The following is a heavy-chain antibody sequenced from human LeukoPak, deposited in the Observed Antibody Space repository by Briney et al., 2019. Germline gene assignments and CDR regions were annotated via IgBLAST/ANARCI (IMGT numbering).Heavy chain of an antibody. CDR2: INYSGST. J-gene: IGHJ6*03. CDR1: GGSISSSNYY. CDR3: ARGGGLNYYYYYMDV. V-gene: IGHV4-39*07. Sequence: SETLSLTCTVSGGSISSSNYYWGWIRQPPGKGLEWIGSINYSGSTYYNPSLKSRVTISVDTSKNQFSLKLSSVTAADTAVYYCARGGGLNYYYYYMDVWGKGTTVTISS. D-gene: IGHD3-16*01.